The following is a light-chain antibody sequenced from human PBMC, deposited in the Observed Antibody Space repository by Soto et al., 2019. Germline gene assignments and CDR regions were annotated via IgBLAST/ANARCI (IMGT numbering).Light chain of an antibody. CDR1: QSVSSTY. V-gene: IGKV3-20*01. CDR3: QQYGSSPLT. Sequence: VLTQSPVTLSLSPGERATLSCRASQSVSSTYLAWYQQKPGQAPRLLIYGASSRATGIPDRFSGSGSGTDFTLTISRLEPEDFAVYYCQQYGSSPLTFGGGTKVDIK. J-gene: IGKJ4*01. CDR2: GAS.